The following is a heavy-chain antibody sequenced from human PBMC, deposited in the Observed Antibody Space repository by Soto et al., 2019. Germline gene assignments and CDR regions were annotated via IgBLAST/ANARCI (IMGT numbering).Heavy chain of an antibody. J-gene: IGHJ4*02. V-gene: IGHV3-23*01. CDR1: GITFSSFA. CDR3: ARVLGGSGSPVDY. Sequence: GGSLRLSCAVSGITFSSFAMSWVRQAPGKGLEWVSTIRGSGDSTYYGDSVKGRFTISRDNSKNTLYLQMNSLRAEGTAVYYCARVLGGSGSPVDYWGQGTLVTVSS. CDR2: IRGSGDST. D-gene: IGHD2-15*01.